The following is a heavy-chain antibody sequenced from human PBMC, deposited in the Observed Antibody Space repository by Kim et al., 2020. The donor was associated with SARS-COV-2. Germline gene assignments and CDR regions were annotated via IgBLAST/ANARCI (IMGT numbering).Heavy chain of an antibody. CDR2: EK. D-gene: IGHD2-8*01. V-gene: IGHV3-7*01. Sequence: EKNHVDPVEGRFTISRDNAKNSLYLQMNSLRVEDTAVYYCARDRQRGVYDYWGQGSLVTVSS. CDR3: ARDRQRGVYDY. J-gene: IGHJ4*02.